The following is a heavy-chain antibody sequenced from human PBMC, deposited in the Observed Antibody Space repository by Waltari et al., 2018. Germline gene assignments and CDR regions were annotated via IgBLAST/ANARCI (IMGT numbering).Heavy chain of an antibody. J-gene: IGHJ5*02. V-gene: IGHV4-59*01. Sequence: QVQLQESGPGLVKPSETLSLTCTVSGGSISSYYWSWIRQPPGKGLEWIGYIYYSGSTNYNSSLKGRVTISVDTSKNHFALKLSAVTSADTAGYYCARAGVAPAAMLDPWGQGTLVTVSS. D-gene: IGHD2-2*01. CDR2: IYYSGST. CDR3: ARAGVAPAAMLDP. CDR1: GGSISSYY.